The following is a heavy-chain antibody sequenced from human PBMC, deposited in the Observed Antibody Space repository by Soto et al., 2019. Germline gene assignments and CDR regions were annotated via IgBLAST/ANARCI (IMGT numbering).Heavy chain of an antibody. D-gene: IGHD3-22*01. CDR2: ISSNGGST. Sequence: GGSLRLSCSASGFTFSSYAMHWVRQAPGKGLEYVSAISSNGGSTYYADSVKGRFTISRDNSKNTLYLQMSSLRAEDTAVYYCVKPSYYYDSSGSNYGMDVWGQGT. CDR3: VKPSYYYDSSGSNYGMDV. J-gene: IGHJ6*02. V-gene: IGHV3-64D*06. CDR1: GFTFSSYA.